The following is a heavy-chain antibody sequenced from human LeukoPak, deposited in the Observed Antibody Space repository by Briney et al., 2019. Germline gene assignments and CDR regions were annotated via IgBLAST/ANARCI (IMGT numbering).Heavy chain of an antibody. CDR3: GRGYYLDYYYYYMDV. D-gene: IGHD3-22*01. V-gene: IGHV3-20*04. Sequence: PGGSLRLSCAASGFTFDDYGMSWVRQAPGKGLEWVSGINWNGGSTGYADSVKGRFTISRDNAKNSLYLQMNSLRAEDTALYYCGRGYYLDYYYYYMDVWGQGTLVTVSS. CDR2: INWNGGST. J-gene: IGHJ6*03. CDR1: GFTFDDYG.